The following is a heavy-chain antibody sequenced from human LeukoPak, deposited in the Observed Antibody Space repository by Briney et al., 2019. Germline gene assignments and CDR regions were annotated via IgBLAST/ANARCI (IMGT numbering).Heavy chain of an antibody. CDR1: GLTFNNAW. CDR3: STGGGTHDY. CDR2: IRSRSAGGTT. D-gene: IGHD2-15*01. J-gene: IGHJ4*02. V-gene: IGHV3-15*01. Sequence: GGSLRLSCAASGLTFNNAWMSWVRQAPGKGLELVGRIRSRSAGGTTAYGEPVKGRFTISRDDSKNTLYLQMNSLKTEDTAVYYCSTGGGTHDYWGQGTLVTVSS.